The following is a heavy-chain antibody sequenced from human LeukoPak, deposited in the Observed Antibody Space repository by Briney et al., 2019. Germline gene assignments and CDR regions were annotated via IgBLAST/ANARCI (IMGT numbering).Heavy chain of an antibody. V-gene: IGHV1-46*01. J-gene: IGHJ4*02. CDR2: INPSGSST. D-gene: IGHD6-13*01. CDR1: GYTFTSYY. CDR3: GRGIAGDY. Sequence: ASVKVSCKASGYTFTSYYIHWVRQAPGQGLEWMGIINPSGSSTTYAQKFQGRVTMTRDMSTSTVYMALSSLRSEDTAVYYCGRGIAGDYWGQGTLVTVSS.